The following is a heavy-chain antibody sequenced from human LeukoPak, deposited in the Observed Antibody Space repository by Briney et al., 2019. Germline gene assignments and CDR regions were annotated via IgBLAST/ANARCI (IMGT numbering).Heavy chain of an antibody. D-gene: IGHD3-3*01. CDR1: GGSISSGSYY. J-gene: IGHJ6*03. CDR2: IYTSGST. CDR3: ARDVGFLEWSRGYYYYMDV. Sequence: SQTLSLTCTVSGGSISSGSYYWSWIRQPAVKGLEWIGRIYTSGSTNYNPSLKSRVTISVDTSKNQFSLKLSSVTAADTAVYYCARDVGFLEWSRGYYYYMDVWGKGTTVTVSS. V-gene: IGHV4-61*02.